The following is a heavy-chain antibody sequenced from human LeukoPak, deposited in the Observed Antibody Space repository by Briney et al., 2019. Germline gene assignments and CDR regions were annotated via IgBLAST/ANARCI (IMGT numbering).Heavy chain of an antibody. CDR1: GFTFSTYA. CDR2: ISGGGDST. D-gene: IGHD2-2*01. J-gene: IGHJ4*02. CDR3: AKTKISRTTTCPYYFDY. Sequence: GGSLRLSCAASGFTFSTYAMSWVRQAPGKGLEWVSAISGGGDSTYCADSVKGRFTISRDNSKNTLYLQMNSLRAEDTAVYYCAKTKISRTTTCPYYFDYWGQGTLVTVSS. V-gene: IGHV3-23*01.